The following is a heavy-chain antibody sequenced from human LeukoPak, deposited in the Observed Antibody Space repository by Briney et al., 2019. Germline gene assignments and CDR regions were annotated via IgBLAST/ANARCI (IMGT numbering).Heavy chain of an antibody. CDR1: AYIWTNNW. Sequence: GESLQISCKVSAYIWTNNWIGWVRQVPGKGLEWMGLIYPGHSDTKYSPSFQGQVTFSVDKSINTAYLHWSSLQASDTAIYYCARHFGSPVEWTYAGFDIWAQGTMVTVSS. CDR2: IYPGHSDT. V-gene: IGHV5-51*01. CDR3: ARHFGSPVEWTYAGFDI. D-gene: IGHD3-16*01. J-gene: IGHJ3*02.